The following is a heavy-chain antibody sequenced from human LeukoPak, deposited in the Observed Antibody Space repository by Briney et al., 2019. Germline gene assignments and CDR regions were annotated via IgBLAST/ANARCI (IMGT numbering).Heavy chain of an antibody. CDR2: INPNSGGT. CDR1: GYTFTGYY. D-gene: IGHD3-3*02. CDR3: ARGGYGRNLKESLAY. Sequence: GASVKVSCKASGYTFTGYYMHWVRQAPGQGLEWMGRINPNSGGTNYAQKFQGRVTMTRDTSISTAYMELSRLRSDDTAVYYCARGGYGRNLKESLAYWGQGTLVTVSS. V-gene: IGHV1-2*06. J-gene: IGHJ4*02.